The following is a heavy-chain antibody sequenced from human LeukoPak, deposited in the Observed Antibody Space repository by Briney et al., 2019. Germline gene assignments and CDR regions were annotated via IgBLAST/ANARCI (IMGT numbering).Heavy chain of an antibody. CDR2: IYYSGST. CDR1: GVSISSYY. J-gene: IGHJ4*02. Sequence: SETLSLTCTVSGVSISSYYWSWIRQPPAKGLEWIGYIYYSGSTNYNPSLKSRVTISVDTSKNQFSLKLSSVTASDTAVYYCARTRSGSYWDWGQGTLVTVSS. CDR3: ARTRSGSYWD. V-gene: IGHV4-59*01. D-gene: IGHD3-10*01.